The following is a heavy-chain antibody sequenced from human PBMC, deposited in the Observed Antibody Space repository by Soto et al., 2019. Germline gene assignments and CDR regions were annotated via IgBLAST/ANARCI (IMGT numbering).Heavy chain of an antibody. CDR2: ISYDGNNK. J-gene: IGHJ4*02. D-gene: IGHD1-1*01. CDR3: AKSVYNWNDGFFDY. Sequence: PGGSLRLSCAASGFTFSTYGMHWVRQAPGKGLEWVAVISYDGNNKYYADSVKGRFTISRDNSKNTLYLQISSLRAEDTAVYYCAKSVYNWNDGFFDYWGQGTLVTVSS. CDR1: GFTFSTYG. V-gene: IGHV3-30*18.